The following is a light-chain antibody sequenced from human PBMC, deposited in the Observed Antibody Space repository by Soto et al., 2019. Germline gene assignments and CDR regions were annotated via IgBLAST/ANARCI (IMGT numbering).Light chain of an antibody. CDR2: DAS. J-gene: IGKJ4*01. CDR1: QTIGVL. V-gene: IGKV1-5*01. CDR3: QQLRLYPST. Sequence: DIQMTQSPSTLSASVGDRVTITCRASQTIGVLLAWYQQKPGQAPQILIYDASTLESGVPSMFSGCGSGTEFTLTISTLQPDDFATYYCQQLRLYPSTFGGGTKVDIK.